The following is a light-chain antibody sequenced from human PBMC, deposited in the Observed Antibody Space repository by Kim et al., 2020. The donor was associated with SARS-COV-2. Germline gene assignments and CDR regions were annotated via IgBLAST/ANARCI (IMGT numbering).Light chain of an antibody. Sequence: VAPGQRASITCSEVKVGYKDADWYQQKPGQSPQPVIYQDTERPSGIPERFSGSDSGNTAPLTLSGTQAMDESDYYCQAWDSNTAVFGGGTQLTVL. CDR2: QDT. CDR3: QAWDSNTAV. V-gene: IGLV3-1*01. CDR1: KVGYKD. J-gene: IGLJ2*01.